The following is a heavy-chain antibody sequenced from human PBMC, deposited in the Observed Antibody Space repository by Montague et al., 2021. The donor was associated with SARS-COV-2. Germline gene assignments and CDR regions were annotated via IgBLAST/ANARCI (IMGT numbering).Heavy chain of an antibody. CDR1: GGSVSSSRYY. Sequence: SETLSLTCTVSGGSVSSSRYYWGWIRQPPGRGLEWVGSISYSGRTYFSPSLKSRLTVSVDSSENQFSLRLSSVTAADTAVYYCASSCYYGSTTYVYNSYMDVWGKGTLVTVSS. J-gene: IGHJ6*03. CDR3: ASSCYYGSTTYVYNSYMDV. D-gene: IGHD3-10*01. CDR2: ISYSGRT. V-gene: IGHV4-39*01.